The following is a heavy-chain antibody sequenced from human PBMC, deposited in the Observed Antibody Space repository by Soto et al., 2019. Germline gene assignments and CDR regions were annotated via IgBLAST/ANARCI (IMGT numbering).Heavy chain of an antibody. Sequence: EVQLLESGGGLVQPGGSLRLSCAASGFTFSSYAMSWVRQAPGKGLEWVSTISGRAGSTYYADSVKGRFTISRDTSKNTLYLQMNSLRAEDTAVYSCAKRGLGDLDYWGQGTLVTVSS. CDR3: AKRGLGDLDY. J-gene: IGHJ4*02. V-gene: IGHV3-23*01. CDR2: ISGRAGST. D-gene: IGHD3-16*01. CDR1: GFTFSSYA.